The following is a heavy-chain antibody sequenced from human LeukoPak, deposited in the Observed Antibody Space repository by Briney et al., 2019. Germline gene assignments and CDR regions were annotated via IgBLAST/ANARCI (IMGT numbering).Heavy chain of an antibody. J-gene: IGHJ4*02. CDR2: ISPYSGNT. V-gene: IGHV1-18*01. Sequence: ASVRVPCKASGYLFINHGITWLRQAPGQGLECMGWISPYSGNTDYAQKLQGRVTMTTDRSTTTAYMELRSLGFDDTAVYYCARTSGVSVAGSPYYFDFWGQGTLITVSS. CDR3: ARTSGVSVAGSPYYFDF. D-gene: IGHD6-13*01. CDR1: GYLFINHG.